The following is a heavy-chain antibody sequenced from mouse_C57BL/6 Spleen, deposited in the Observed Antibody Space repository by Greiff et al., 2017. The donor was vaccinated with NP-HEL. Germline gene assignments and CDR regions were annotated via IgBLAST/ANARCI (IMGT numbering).Heavy chain of an antibody. Sequence: DVKLQESGGGLVQPGGSMKLSCVASGFTFSNYWMNWVRQSPEKGLEWVAQIRLKSDNYATHYAESVKGRFTISRDDSKSSVYLQMNNLRAEDTGIYYCTGGRLYGSSSLDYWGQGTTLTVSS. D-gene: IGHD1-1*01. CDR1: GFTFSNYW. J-gene: IGHJ2*01. V-gene: IGHV6-3*01. CDR2: IRLKSDNYAT. CDR3: TGGRLYGSSSLDY.